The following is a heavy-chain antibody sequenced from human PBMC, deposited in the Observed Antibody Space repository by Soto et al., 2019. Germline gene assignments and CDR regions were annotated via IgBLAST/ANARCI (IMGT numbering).Heavy chain of an antibody. D-gene: IGHD6-6*01. Sequence: PSETLSLTCAVYGGSFSGYYWSWIRQPPGKGLEWIGEINHSGSTNYNPSLKRRVTISVDTSKNQFSLKLGSVTAADTAVYYCARAAARRTGLDYWGQGTLVTVSS. CDR2: INHSGST. J-gene: IGHJ4*02. CDR3: ARAAARRTGLDY. V-gene: IGHV4-34*01. CDR1: GGSFSGYY.